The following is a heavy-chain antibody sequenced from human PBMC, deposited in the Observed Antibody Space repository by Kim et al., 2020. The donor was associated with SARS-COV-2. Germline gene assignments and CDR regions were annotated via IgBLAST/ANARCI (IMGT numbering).Heavy chain of an antibody. J-gene: IGHJ4*02. CDR3: AKVVDSSGWYGVDY. V-gene: IGHV3-23*01. CDR1: GFTFSSYA. Sequence: GGSLRLSCAASGFTFSSYAMSWVRQAPGKGLEWVSAISGSGGSTYYADSVKGRFTISRDNSKNTLYLQMNSLRAEDTAVYYCAKVVDSSGWYGVDYWGQGTLVTVSS. CDR2: ISGSGGST. D-gene: IGHD6-19*01.